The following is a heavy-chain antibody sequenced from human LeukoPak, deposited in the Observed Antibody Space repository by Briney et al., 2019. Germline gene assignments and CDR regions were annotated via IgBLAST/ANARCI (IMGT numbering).Heavy chain of an antibody. CDR3: GRLSTNDDN. J-gene: IGHJ4*02. D-gene: IGHD1-1*01. V-gene: IGHV1-2*02. CDR2: INPYSDGT. CDR1: VYTFTGCD. Sequence: ASVKVSCQASVYTFTGCDIHWVRQAPGQGLEWMGYINPYSDGTNYAQKFQGRVTMTSDTSISTAFMAMSRLTSDGTAVYYCGRLSTNDDNWGQGTLVTVSS.